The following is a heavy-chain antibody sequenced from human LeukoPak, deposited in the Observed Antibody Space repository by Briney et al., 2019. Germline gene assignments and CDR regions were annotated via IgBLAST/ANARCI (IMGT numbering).Heavy chain of an antibody. D-gene: IGHD6-13*01. Sequence: GGSLRLSCAASGFTFSSYGMSWVRQAPGKGLEWVSAISGSGGSTYYADSVKGRFTISRDNSKNTLYLQMNSLRAEDTAVYYCARGEGSWYWDYYYMDVWGKGTTVTISS. CDR1: GFTFSSYG. CDR3: ARGEGSWYWDYYYMDV. J-gene: IGHJ6*03. V-gene: IGHV3-23*01. CDR2: ISGSGGST.